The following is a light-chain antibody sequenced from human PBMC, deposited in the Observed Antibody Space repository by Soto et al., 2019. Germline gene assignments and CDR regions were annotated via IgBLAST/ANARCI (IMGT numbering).Light chain of an antibody. CDR1: QSVSSY. J-gene: IGKJ2*01. V-gene: IGKV3-11*01. Sequence: EIVLTQSPATLSLSPGERATLSCRASQSVSSYLAWYQQKPGQAPRLLIYDASNRATGIPARFSGSGSGTAFTLTISSLEPEDFAVDYCQQRSNWPYTFGQGTKLEIK. CDR2: DAS. CDR3: QQRSNWPYT.